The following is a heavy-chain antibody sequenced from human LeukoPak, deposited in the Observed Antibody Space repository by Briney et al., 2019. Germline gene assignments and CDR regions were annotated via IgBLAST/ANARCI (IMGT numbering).Heavy chain of an antibody. CDR2: IFETGST. CDR1: GDSIRNTNW. D-gene: IGHD3-16*01. J-gene: IGHJ4*02. V-gene: IGHV4-4*02. Sequence: SGTLSLTCTVSGDSIRNTNWWSWVRQVPGQGLEWIGEIFETGSTNYSPSLKSRVTISVDTSKNQFSLNLSSVTAADTAVYYCARASGGYYFDYWGQGTLVTVSS. CDR3: ARASGGYYFDY.